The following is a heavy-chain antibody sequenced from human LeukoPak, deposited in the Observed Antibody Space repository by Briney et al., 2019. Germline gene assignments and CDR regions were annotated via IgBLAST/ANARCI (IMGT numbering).Heavy chain of an antibody. D-gene: IGHD4-17*01. J-gene: IGHJ4*01. V-gene: IGHV3-15*01. CDR2: IKRIIDGGTT. CDR1: GFTFSNTW. CDR3: ASQGYSGDLRY. Sequence: GGSLRPSCAASGFTFSNTWMNWVRQAPGKGLEWVGRIKRIIDGGTTDYAAPVKGRFTVSRDDSINTLYLQMSSLKTEDTAVYYCASQGYSGDLRYWGHGTLVTVSS.